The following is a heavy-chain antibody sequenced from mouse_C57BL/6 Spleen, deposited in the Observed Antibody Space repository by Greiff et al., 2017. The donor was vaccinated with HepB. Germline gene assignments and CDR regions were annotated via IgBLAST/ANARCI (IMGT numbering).Heavy chain of an antibody. CDR3: ARDYYGSREY. CDR2: IYPGDGDT. V-gene: IGHV1-82*01. D-gene: IGHD1-1*01. CDR1: GYAFSSSW. J-gene: IGHJ2*01. Sequence: VQLQESGPELVKPGASVKISCKASGYAFSSSWMNWVKQRPGKGLEWIGRIYPGDGDTNYNGKFKGKATLTADKSSSTAYMQLSSLTSEDSAVYFCARDYYGSREYWGQGTTLTVSS.